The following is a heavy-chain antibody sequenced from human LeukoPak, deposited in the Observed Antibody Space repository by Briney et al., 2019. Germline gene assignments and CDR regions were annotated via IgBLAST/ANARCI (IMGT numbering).Heavy chain of an antibody. CDR3: ARGYSSSWYYFDY. Sequence: GGSLRLSCAVSGFTFSNYAMVWVRQAPGKGLEWVSSISSSSSYIYYADSVKGRFTISRDNAKNSLYLQMNSLRAEDTAVYYCARGYSSSWYYFDYWGQGTLVTVSS. V-gene: IGHV3-21*01. J-gene: IGHJ4*02. CDR2: ISSSSSYI. D-gene: IGHD6-13*01. CDR1: GFTFSNYA.